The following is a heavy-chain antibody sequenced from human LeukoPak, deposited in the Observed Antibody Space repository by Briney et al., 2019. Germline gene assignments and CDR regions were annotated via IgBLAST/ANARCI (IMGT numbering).Heavy chain of an antibody. CDR3: ARGRRGDFWSGYYGQTTTYYNYYYMDV. D-gene: IGHD3-3*01. CDR1: GGTFSSYA. V-gene: IGHV1-69*01. J-gene: IGHJ6*03. CDR2: IIPIFGTA. Sequence: GASVKVSCKASGGTFSSYAISWVRQAPGQGLEWMGGIIPIFGTANYAQKFQGRVTITADESTSTAYMELSSLRSEDTAVYYCARGRRGDFWSGYYGQTTTYYNYYYMDVWGKGTTVTVSS.